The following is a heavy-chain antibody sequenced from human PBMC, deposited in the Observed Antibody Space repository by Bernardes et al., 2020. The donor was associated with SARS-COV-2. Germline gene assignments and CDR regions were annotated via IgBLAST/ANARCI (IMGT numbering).Heavy chain of an antibody. V-gene: IGHV7-4-1*02. Sequence: ASVKVSCKASGYTFTSYAMNWVRQAPGQGLEWMGWINTNTGNPTYAQGFTGRFVFSLDTSVSTAYLQISSLKAEDTAVYYCVLSGWSVMGSYYYGMDVWGQGTTVTVSS. CDR3: VLSGWSVMGSYYYGMDV. D-gene: IGHD6-19*01. CDR2: INTNTGNP. CDR1: GYTFTSYA. J-gene: IGHJ6*02.